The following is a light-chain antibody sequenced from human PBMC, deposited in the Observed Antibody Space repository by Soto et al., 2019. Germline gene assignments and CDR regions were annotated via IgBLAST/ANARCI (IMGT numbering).Light chain of an antibody. V-gene: IGKV3D-20*02. CDR3: QQRHMWPIP. Sequence: EIVMTQSPVTLSVSPGERVTLSCRASQSVSSSYLAWYQQKPGQAPRLLIYGASSRATGIPDRFSGSGSGTDFTLTISSLEPEDSAVYYCQQRHMWPIPFGQGTRLAIK. J-gene: IGKJ5*01. CDR2: GAS. CDR1: QSVSSSY.